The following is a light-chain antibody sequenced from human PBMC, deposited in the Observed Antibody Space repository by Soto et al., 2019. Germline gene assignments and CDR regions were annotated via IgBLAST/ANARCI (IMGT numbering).Light chain of an antibody. CDR1: GSNIGINT. CDR3: AAWDDSLNGPFYV. CDR2: SNN. V-gene: IGLV1-44*01. J-gene: IGLJ1*01. Sequence: QSVLTQPPSASGTPGQRVTISCSGSGSNIGINTVNWYQQLPGTAPKLLIYSNNQRPSGVPDRFSGSKSGTSASLAISGLQSEDEADYYCAAWDDSLNGPFYVFGTGTKVTVL.